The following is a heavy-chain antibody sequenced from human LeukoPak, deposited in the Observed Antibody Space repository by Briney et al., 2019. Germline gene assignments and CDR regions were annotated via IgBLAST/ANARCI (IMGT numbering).Heavy chain of an antibody. Sequence: GGSLRLSCAASGFTFSSYGMHWVRQAPGKGLEWVAVIWYDGSNKYYADSVKGRFTISRDNSKNTLYLQVNSLRAEDTAVYYCARELGAYYYYGMDVWGQGTTVTVSS. CDR2: IWYDGSNK. V-gene: IGHV3-33*01. CDR3: ARELGAYYYYGMDV. D-gene: IGHD7-27*01. J-gene: IGHJ6*02. CDR1: GFTFSSYG.